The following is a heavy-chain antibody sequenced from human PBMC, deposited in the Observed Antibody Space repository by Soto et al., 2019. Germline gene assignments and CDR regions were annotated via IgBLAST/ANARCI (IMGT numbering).Heavy chain of an antibody. CDR1: GFTFSSYA. J-gene: IGHJ4*02. CDR3: AKVGWDGDYYPY. D-gene: IGHD4-17*01. Sequence: EVQLLESGGGLVQPGGSLRLSCAASGFTFSSYAMSWVRQAPGKGLEWVSAISGSGGSTYYADSVKGRFTISRDNSKHTLYLQMNSLRAEDTAVYYCAKVGWDGDYYPYWGQGTLVTVSS. CDR2: ISGSGGST. V-gene: IGHV3-23*01.